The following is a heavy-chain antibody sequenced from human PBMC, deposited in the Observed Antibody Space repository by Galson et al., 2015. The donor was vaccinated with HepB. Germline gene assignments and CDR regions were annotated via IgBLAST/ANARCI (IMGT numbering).Heavy chain of an antibody. V-gene: IGHV1-18*01. J-gene: IGHJ4*02. CDR2: ISVHNDNT. D-gene: IGHD2-2*01. CDR1: GYIFSNYG. Sequence: SVKVSCKVSGYIFSNYGISWVRQAPGQGLEWMGWISVHNDNTNYAQKLQGRVVMTTDTSTNTIYMELRSLRFDDTAVYYCARARYSTSPPDYWGQGTLVTVSS. CDR3: ARARYSTSPPDY.